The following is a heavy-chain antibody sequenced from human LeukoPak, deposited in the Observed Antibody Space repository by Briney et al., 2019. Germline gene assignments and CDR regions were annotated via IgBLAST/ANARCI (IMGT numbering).Heavy chain of an antibody. CDR2: ISSSGSTI. CDR1: GFTFSDYY. D-gene: IGHD3-9*01. V-gene: IGHV3-11*04. J-gene: IGHJ4*02. CDR3: ARDSESWTETGPRFDY. Sequence: PGGSLRLSCAASGFTFSDYYMSWIRQAPGKGLEWVSYISSSGSTIYYADSVKGQFTISRDNAKNSLYLQMNSLRVEDTAVYYCARDSESWTETGPRFDYWGQGTLVTVSS.